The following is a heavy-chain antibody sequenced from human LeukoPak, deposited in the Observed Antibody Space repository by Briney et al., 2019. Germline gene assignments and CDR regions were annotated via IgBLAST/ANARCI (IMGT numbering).Heavy chain of an antibody. CDR2: INPNSGGT. Sequence: ASVKVSCKASGYTFTGYYMHWVRQAPGQWLEWMGRINPNSGGTNYAQRFQGRVTMTRDTSISTAYMELSRLRSDDTAVYYCARLVLVPAADGEFDYWGQGTLVTVSS. J-gene: IGHJ4*02. CDR3: ARLVLVPAADGEFDY. D-gene: IGHD2-2*01. V-gene: IGHV1-2*06. CDR1: GYTFTGYY.